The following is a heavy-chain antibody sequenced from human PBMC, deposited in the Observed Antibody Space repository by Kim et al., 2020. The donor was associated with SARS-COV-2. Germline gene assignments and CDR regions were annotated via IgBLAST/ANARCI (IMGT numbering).Heavy chain of an antibody. J-gene: IGHJ6*01. CDR1: GYTFTKYA. CDR2: INTGDGNT. V-gene: IGHV1-3*04. CDR3: ARDLGYFVSGSYWPEGGYDYAGMDV. D-gene: IGHD3-10*01. Sequence: ASVKVSCKAFGYTFTKYAMHWVRQAPGQGLEWMGWINTGDGNTKYSQKFQGRVTITRDTSASIVYLELSSLTSEDRAVHYCARDLGYFVSGSYWPEGGYDYAGMDVWGQGTSVTVSS.